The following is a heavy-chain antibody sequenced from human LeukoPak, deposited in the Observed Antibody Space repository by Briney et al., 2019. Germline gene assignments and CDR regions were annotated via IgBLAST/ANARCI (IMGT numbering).Heavy chain of an antibody. V-gene: IGHV4-59*01. Sequence: SETLSLTCTVSGGSISSYYWSWIRQPPGKGLEWIGYIYYSGSTNYNPSLKSRVTISVDTSKNQFSLKLSSVTAADTAVYYCARSVLSSGYYLPYYYYGMDVWGQGTTVTVSS. CDR3: ARSVLSSGYYLPYYYYGMDV. D-gene: IGHD3-22*01. CDR1: GGSISSYY. J-gene: IGHJ6*02. CDR2: IYYSGST.